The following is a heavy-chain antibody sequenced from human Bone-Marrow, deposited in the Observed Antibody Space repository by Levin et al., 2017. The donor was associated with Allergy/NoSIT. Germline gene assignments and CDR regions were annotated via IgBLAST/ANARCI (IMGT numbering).Heavy chain of an antibody. J-gene: IGHJ6*02. Sequence: NPSETLSLTCTVSGGSISSGDYYWSWIRQPPGKGLEWIGYIYYSGSTYYNPSLKSRVTISVDTSKNQFSLKLSSVTAADTAVYYCARDPTGSMVPIAGVDVWGQGTTVTVSS. CDR3: ARDPTGSMVPIAGVDV. V-gene: IGHV4-30-4*01. CDR1: GGSISSGDYY. CDR2: IYYSGST. D-gene: IGHD3-10*01.